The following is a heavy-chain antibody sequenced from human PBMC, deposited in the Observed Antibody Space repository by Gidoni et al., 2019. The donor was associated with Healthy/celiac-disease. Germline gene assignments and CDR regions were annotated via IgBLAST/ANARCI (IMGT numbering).Heavy chain of an antibody. J-gene: IGHJ5*02. D-gene: IGHD6-19*01. Sequence: EVQLVESGGGWVQPGGSLKLPCAASGFTFSGSAMHGVRQASGKGLEWVGRIRSKANSYATAYAASVKGRFTISRDDSKTTAYLQMNSLKTEDTAVYYCTRSRIAVAGLYSYNWFDHWGQGTLVTVSS. CDR1: GFTFSGSA. V-gene: IGHV3-73*01. CDR2: IRSKANSYAT. CDR3: TRSRIAVAGLYSYNWFDH.